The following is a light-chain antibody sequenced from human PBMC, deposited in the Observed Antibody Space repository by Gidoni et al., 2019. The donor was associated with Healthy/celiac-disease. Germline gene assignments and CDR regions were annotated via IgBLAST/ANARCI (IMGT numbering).Light chain of an antibody. CDR1: QSIGSG. V-gene: IGKV6-21*01. CDR3: HQSSSLPT. CDR2: YAS. J-gene: IGKJ5*01. Sequence: ELLLTQSPDFQSVTQTAKVTITCRASQSIGSGLHWYQQKPDQSPKLLIKYASQSFSGVPSRFSGSGSGTDLTLTINSLEAEDAATYYCHQSSSLPTFGQGTRLEIK.